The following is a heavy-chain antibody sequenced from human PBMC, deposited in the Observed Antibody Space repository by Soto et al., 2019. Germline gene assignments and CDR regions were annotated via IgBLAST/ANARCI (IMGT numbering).Heavy chain of an antibody. Sequence: GGSLRLSCVASGFTFSNYGMSWVRQAPGKGLEWVSTISGSGENTYYADSVKGRFTVSRDNSKNRLYLQMNSLRAEDTAVYYCAKLIPLATTRGTMGYWGQGTLVTVSS. J-gene: IGHJ4*02. CDR1: GFTFSNYG. CDR2: ISGSGENT. V-gene: IGHV3-23*01. CDR3: AKLIPLATTRGTMGY. D-gene: IGHD3-10*01.